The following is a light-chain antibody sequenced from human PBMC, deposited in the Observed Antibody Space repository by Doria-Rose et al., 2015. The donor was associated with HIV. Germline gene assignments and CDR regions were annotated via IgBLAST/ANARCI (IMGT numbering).Light chain of an antibody. Sequence: GQTARITCGGNNIGGKGVHWYQQKPGQAPVVVVHDNRDRPSGIPERFSGSNSGNTATLTISRVEDGDEADYYCQVWDSSTHHVVFGGGTKLTVL. CDR1: NIGGKG. J-gene: IGLJ2*01. V-gene: IGLV3-21*02. CDR3: QVWDSSTHHVV. CDR2: DNR.